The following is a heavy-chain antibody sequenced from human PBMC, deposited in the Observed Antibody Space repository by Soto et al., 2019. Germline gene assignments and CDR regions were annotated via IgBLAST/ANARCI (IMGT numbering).Heavy chain of an antibody. CDR2: INLRGGTT. D-gene: IGHD4-17*01. J-gene: IGHJ4*02. V-gene: IGHV1-46*02. Sequence: QVQLVQSGAEVRKPGASVRLSCETSGYNFNQYYIHWVRQAPGQGLEWMGIINLRGGTTEYAHKFRGRVTATCHTSTSPAYMQLSSLRSEDTAVYFCARGPDDSDVPRWDYWGQGTLVTVSS. CDR1: GYNFNQYY. CDR3: ARGPDDSDVPRWDY.